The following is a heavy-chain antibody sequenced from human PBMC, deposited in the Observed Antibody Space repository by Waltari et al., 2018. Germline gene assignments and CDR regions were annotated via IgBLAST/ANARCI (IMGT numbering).Heavy chain of an antibody. D-gene: IGHD6-6*01. CDR1: GYTSTGFY. J-gene: IGHJ4*02. CDR2: INPNSGGT. CDR3: ALYSSSSY. Sequence: QVQLVQSGAEVKKPGASVTVSCKASGYTSTGFYMHWVRQAPGQGLELMGRINPNSGGTNYAQKFQGRVTMTRDTSISTAYMELSGLRSDDTAVYYCALYSSSSYWGQGTLVTVSS. V-gene: IGHV1-2*06.